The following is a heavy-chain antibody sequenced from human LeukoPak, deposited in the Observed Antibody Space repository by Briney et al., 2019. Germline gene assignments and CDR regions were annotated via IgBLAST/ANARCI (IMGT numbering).Heavy chain of an antibody. V-gene: IGHV3-66*01. D-gene: IGHD4-17*01. J-gene: IGHJ4*02. CDR2: IYADGST. Sequence: GGSLRLSCAASGFTVSNNDIKWVRQSPGKGLEWVSLIYADGSTHYTDSVKGRFSISRDNAKNSLYLQMNSLRAEDTAVYYCARDSTVTKYWGQGTLVTVSS. CDR3: ARDSTVTKY. CDR1: GFTVSNND.